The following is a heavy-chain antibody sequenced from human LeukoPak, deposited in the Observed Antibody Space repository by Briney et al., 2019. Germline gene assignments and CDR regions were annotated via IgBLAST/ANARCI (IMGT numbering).Heavy chain of an antibody. Sequence: SETLSLTRTVSGGSISSYYWGWIRQPPGKGLEWIGSIFYSGSPYYNPSLKSRVTMSVDTSKNRFSLKLSSVTAADTALYYCSRIRFFNWSPDYWGQGTLVTVSS. CDR2: IFYSGSP. V-gene: IGHV4-39*01. CDR1: GGSISSYY. D-gene: IGHD3-9*01. J-gene: IGHJ4*02. CDR3: SRIRFFNWSPDY.